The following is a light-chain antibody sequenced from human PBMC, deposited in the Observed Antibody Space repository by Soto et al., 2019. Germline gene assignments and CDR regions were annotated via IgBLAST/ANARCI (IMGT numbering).Light chain of an antibody. V-gene: IGLV2-8*01. J-gene: IGLJ1*01. CDR2: EVS. CDR3: SSYAGSNNPFV. Sequence: QSALTQPPSASGSPGQSVTLSCTGTSSDVGGYNYVSWYQQHPGKAPKLMIYEVSKRPSGVPDRFSGSKSDNTASLTVSGLQAEDEADYYCSSYAGSNNPFVFGTGTKVTVL. CDR1: SSDVGGYNY.